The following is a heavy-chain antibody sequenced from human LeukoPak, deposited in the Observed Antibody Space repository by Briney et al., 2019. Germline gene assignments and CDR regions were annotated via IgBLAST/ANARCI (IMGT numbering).Heavy chain of an antibody. CDR2: IYSGGST. CDR3: AREVGYCSGGSCYHIDP. V-gene: IGHV3-66*01. CDR1: GFTVSSNY. D-gene: IGHD2-15*01. J-gene: IGHJ5*02. Sequence: GGSLRLSCAASGFTVSSNYMSWVRQAPGKGLEWVSVIYSGGSTYYADSVKGRFTISRDNSKNTLYLQMNSLRAEDTAVYYCAREVGYCSGGSCYHIDPWGQGTLVTVYS.